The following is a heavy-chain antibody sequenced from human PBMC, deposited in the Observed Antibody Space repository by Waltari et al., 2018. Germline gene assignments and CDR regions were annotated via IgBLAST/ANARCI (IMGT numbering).Heavy chain of an antibody. Sequence: QVQLQQWGAGLLKPSETLSLTCAVYGGSFSGYYWSWIRQPPGKGLGWIGEINQSGSTNDTPSLKGRVTISVATSKNQFSLKLSSVTAAHTAVYYCARVRRRYCTNGVCSPRYYFDYWGQGTLVTVSS. CDR3: ARVRRRYCTNGVCSPRYYFDY. D-gene: IGHD2-8*01. CDR1: GGSFSGYY. CDR2: INQSGST. J-gene: IGHJ4*02. V-gene: IGHV4-34*01.